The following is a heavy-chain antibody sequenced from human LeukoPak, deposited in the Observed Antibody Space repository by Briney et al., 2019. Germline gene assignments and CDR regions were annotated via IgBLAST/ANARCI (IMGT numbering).Heavy chain of an antibody. V-gene: IGHV3-11*04. Sequence: PGGSLRLSCAASGFTFSDYYMSWIRQAPGKGLEWVSYISSSGSTIYYADSVKGRFTISRDNSKNTLYVQMNSLRPDDTAVYYCAKDSSDYYFDYWGQGTLVTVSS. CDR3: AKDSSDYYFDY. CDR1: GFTFSDYY. D-gene: IGHD3-22*01. CDR2: ISSSGSTI. J-gene: IGHJ4*02.